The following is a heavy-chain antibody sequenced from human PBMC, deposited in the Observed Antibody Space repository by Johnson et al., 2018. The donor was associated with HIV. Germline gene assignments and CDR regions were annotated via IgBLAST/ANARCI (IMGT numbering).Heavy chain of an antibody. CDR1: GFTFSSYA. V-gene: IGHV3-30-3*01. CDR2: ISYDGSNT. D-gene: IGHD1-26*01. CDR3: AKDTVSGSYYDAFDI. Sequence: QVQLVESGGGVVQPGRSLRLSCAASGFTFSSYAMHWVRQAPGKGLEWVAVISYDGSNTYYADSVKGRFTISRDNSKNTLYLQMNSLRAEDTAVYYCAKDTVSGSYYDAFDIWGQGTMVTVSS. J-gene: IGHJ3*02.